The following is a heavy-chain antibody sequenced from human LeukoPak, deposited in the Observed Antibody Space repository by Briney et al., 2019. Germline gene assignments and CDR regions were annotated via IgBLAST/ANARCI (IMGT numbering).Heavy chain of an antibody. Sequence: GGSLRLSCAASGFTFSSYEMNWVRQAPGKGLEWVSYISSSGSTIYYADSVKGRFTISRDNAKNSLCLQMNSLRAEDTAVYYCARDYYDYVWGSYTRLDYWGQGTLVTVSS. D-gene: IGHD3-16*01. CDR3: ARDYYDYVWGSYTRLDY. V-gene: IGHV3-48*03. J-gene: IGHJ4*02. CDR1: GFTFSSYE. CDR2: ISSSGSTI.